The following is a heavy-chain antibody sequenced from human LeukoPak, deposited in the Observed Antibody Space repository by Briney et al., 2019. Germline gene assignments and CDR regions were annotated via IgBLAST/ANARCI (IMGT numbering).Heavy chain of an antibody. CDR2: ININGGST. J-gene: IGHJ3*02. CDR1: GFTVSSNY. CDR3: VKTMFTFGPLIRTDAFDM. V-gene: IGHV3-64D*08. Sequence: GGSLRLPCAASGFTVSSNYMSWVRQAPGKGLEYVSGININGGSTYYADSVKGRFAISRDNSKNTLYLQMHSLRPEDTAIFYCVKTMFTFGPLIRTDAFDMWGQGTMVTVSS. D-gene: IGHD3-16*01.